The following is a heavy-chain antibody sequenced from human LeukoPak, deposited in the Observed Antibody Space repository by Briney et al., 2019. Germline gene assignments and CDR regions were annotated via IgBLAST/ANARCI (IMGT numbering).Heavy chain of an antibody. D-gene: IGHD5-18*01. J-gene: IGHJ4*02. CDR2: IWYDGSNK. CDR3: ARGGYSYGYSPTYYFDY. V-gene: IGHV3-33*01. Sequence: GGSLRLSCAASGFTFSSYGMHWVRQAPGKGLEWVAVIWYDGSNKYYADSVKGRFTISRDNSKNTLYLQMNSLRAEDTAVYYCARGGYSYGYSPTYYFDYWGQGTLVTVSS. CDR1: GFTFSSYG.